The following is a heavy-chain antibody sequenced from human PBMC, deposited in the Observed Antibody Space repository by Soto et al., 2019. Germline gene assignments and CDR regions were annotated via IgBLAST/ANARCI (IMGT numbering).Heavy chain of an antibody. CDR3: ASPGQLYCSSTSCYADYYYGMDA. CDR2: IIPIFGTA. Sequence: SVKVSCKASGGTFSSYAISWVRRAPGQGLEWMGGIIPIFGTANYAQKFQGRVTITADESTSTAYMELSSLRSEDTAVYYCASPGQLYCSSTSCYADYYYGMDAWGQGTTVTVSS. V-gene: IGHV1-69*13. CDR1: GGTFSSYA. D-gene: IGHD2-2*01. J-gene: IGHJ6*02.